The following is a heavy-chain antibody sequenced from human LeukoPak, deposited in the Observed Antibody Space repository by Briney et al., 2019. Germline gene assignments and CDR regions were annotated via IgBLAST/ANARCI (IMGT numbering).Heavy chain of an antibody. CDR1: GGSLSSGTFY. V-gene: IGHV4-61*01. J-gene: IGHJ4*02. CDR2: FYYTGST. D-gene: IGHD3-10*01. CDR3: ARYSYDLGNFCQFDF. Sequence: PSETLSLTCTVSGGSLSSGTFYWSWIRQPPGKGLEWIGHFYYTGSTHYNPSLKSRVTISADTSRNQFSLKLSSVTAADTAVYYCARYSYDLGNFCQFDFWGQGTLVTVSS.